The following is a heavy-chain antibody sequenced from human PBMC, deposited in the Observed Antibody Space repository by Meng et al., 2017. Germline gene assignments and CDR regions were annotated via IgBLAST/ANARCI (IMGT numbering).Heavy chain of an antibody. CDR3: AGITMSRAGDY. Sequence: VQLQQWGAVLLKPSEPLSPTCAGHGWSFSGYYWSWLRQPPGKGLEWIGEINHSGSTNYNPSLKSRVTISVDTSKNQFSLKLSSVTAADTAVYYCAGITMSRAGDYWGQGTLVTVSS. CDR2: INHSGST. J-gene: IGHJ4*02. D-gene: IGHD3-22*01. V-gene: IGHV4-34*01. CDR1: GWSFSGYY.